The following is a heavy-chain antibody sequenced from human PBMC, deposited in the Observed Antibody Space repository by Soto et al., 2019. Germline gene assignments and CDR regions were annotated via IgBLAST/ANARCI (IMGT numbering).Heavy chain of an antibody. Sequence: GGSLRLSCAASGFAFTNAWMIWVRQPPGKGLEWVGRIKSTIDGGTIDYAAPVKGRFTISRDDSKNTLYLQMNSLKTEDTAVYYCTTGPNLRPLAAFDIWGQGTVVTVSS. V-gene: IGHV3-15*07. CDR3: TTGPNLRPLAAFDI. CDR1: GFAFTNAW. J-gene: IGHJ3*02. CDR2: IKSTIDGGTI.